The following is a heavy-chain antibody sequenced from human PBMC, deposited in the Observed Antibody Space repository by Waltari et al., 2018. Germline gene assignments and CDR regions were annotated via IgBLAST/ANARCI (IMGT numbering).Heavy chain of an antibody. Sequence: EVQLVESGGGLVQPGGSLRLSCEASGFRFSRYWMHWVRQVPGKGPGWVSRIRGEGTDTYYAESVTGRFAVARDNAKNTLYLQMNKLRADDTAIYYCVRASYNGAYARGYYYYGLDVWGPGTTVTVSS. J-gene: IGHJ6*02. CDR1: GFRFSRYW. CDR2: IRGEGTDT. D-gene: IGHD3-22*01. CDR3: VRASYNGAYARGYYYYGLDV. V-gene: IGHV3-74*01.